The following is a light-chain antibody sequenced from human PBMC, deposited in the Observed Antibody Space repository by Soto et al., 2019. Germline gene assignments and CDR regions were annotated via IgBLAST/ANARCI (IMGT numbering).Light chain of an antibody. V-gene: IGKV3-20*01. CDR1: QSVSSSY. CDR3: QQYGSSHLIT. Sequence: EIVLTQSPGTLSLSPGERATLSCRASQSVSSSYLAWYQQKPGQAPRLLIYGASSRATGIPDRFSGSGSGTDFTLTISRLEPEDFAVHYCQQYGSSHLITFGQGTRLEIK. CDR2: GAS. J-gene: IGKJ5*01.